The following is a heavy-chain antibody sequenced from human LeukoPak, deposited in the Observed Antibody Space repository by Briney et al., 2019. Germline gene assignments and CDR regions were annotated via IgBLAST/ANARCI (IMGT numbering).Heavy chain of an antibody. V-gene: IGHV3-30*04. CDR2: VSYDGSNK. J-gene: IGHJ6*03. Sequence: GGSLRLSCAASGFTFSSYAMSWVRQAPGKGLEWVAVVSYDGSNKYYADSVRGRFTISRDNSKNTLYLQMNSLRAEDTAVYYCARVVITFGGADGYYYYYYMDVWGKGTTVTVSS. CDR3: ARVVITFGGADGYYYYYYMDV. D-gene: IGHD3-16*01. CDR1: GFTFSSYA.